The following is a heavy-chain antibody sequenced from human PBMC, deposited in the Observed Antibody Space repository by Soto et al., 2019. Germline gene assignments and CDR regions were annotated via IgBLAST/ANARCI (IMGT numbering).Heavy chain of an antibody. V-gene: IGHV3-48*03. CDR3: ASGGSCDY. Sequence: EVQLVESGGGLVQPGGSLRLSCAASGFSFNTYEMNWVRQAPGKGLEWVSYISTSGSTIYYADSVKGRFTISRDNGKNSLYLKMNSLRAKDTAVYYCASGGSCDYWGQGTQVTVSS. D-gene: IGHD2-15*01. CDR2: ISTSGSTI. CDR1: GFSFNTYE. J-gene: IGHJ4*02.